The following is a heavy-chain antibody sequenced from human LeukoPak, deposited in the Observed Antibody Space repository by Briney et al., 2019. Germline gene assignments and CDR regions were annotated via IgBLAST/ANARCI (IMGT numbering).Heavy chain of an antibody. Sequence: ASVKVSCKASGGTFSSYAISWVRQAPGQGLEWMGGIIPIFGTANYAQKFQGRVTITTDESTSTAYMELSSLRSEDTAVYYCARPGAHRTSGSPLDYWGQGTLVTVSS. D-gene: IGHD1-26*01. J-gene: IGHJ4*02. CDR1: GGTFSSYA. CDR3: ARPGAHRTSGSPLDY. CDR2: IIPIFGTA. V-gene: IGHV1-69*05.